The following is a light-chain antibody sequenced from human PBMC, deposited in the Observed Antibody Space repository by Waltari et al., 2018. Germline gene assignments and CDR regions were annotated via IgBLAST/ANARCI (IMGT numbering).Light chain of an antibody. CDR3: TSYTSSYTYV. CDR1: SSDVGGYDF. J-gene: IGLJ1*01. Sequence: QSALTQPASVSASPGQSITISCTGTSSDVGGYDFVSWYQQHPGKAPKLMIYDVSYRPSGVSDRFFGSKSGNTASLTISGLQAADEADYYCTSYTSSYTYVFGTGTKVTVL. V-gene: IGLV2-14*03. CDR2: DVS.